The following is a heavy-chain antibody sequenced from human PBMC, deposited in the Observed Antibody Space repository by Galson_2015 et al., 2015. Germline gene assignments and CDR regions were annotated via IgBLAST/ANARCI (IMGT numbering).Heavy chain of an antibody. CDR1: GFTFSLYS. V-gene: IGHV3-21*01. D-gene: IGHD2-2*01. CDR3: ARDRFVVVPAAKRTYYYYYMDV. J-gene: IGHJ6*03. CDR2: ISSSSSYI. Sequence: SLRLSCAASGFTFSLYSMNWVRQAPGKGLEWVSSISSSSSYIYYADSVKGRFTISRDNAKNSLYLQMNSLRAEDTAVYYCARDRFVVVPAAKRTYYYYYMDVWGKGTTVTVSS.